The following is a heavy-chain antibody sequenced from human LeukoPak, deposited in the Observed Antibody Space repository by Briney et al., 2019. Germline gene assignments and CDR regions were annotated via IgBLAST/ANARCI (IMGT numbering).Heavy chain of an antibody. V-gene: IGHV4-34*01. J-gene: IGHJ4*02. D-gene: IGHD4-11*01. CDR1: GGSFSGYY. Sequence: SETLSLTCAVYGGSFSGYYWSWIRQPPGKGLEWIGEINHSGSTNYNPSLKSRVTISVDTSKNQFSLKLSSVTAADTAIYYCVRLDYSNFFDYWGQGNLVTVSS. CDR2: INHSGST. CDR3: VRLDYSNFFDY.